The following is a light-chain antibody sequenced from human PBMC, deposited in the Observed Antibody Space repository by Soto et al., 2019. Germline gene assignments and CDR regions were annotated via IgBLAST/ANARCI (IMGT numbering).Light chain of an antibody. J-gene: IGKJ2*01. Sequence: DIQMTQSPSVLSASVGDRVTLTCRASQKIHNYLNWYQQKPGRAPELLIFAASILRSGVPSRFRAGGSGTEFTLTIDGLQLDDFATYFCQQSDSSPNTFGPRAKLEI. V-gene: IGKV1-39*01. CDR1: QKIHNY. CDR3: QQSDSSPNT. CDR2: AAS.